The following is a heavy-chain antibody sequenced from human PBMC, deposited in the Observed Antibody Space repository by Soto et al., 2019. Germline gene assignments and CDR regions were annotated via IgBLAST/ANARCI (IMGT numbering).Heavy chain of an antibody. D-gene: IGHD6-13*01. V-gene: IGHV4-34*01. J-gene: IGHJ6*02. CDR3: AREEVPQWFSRGYYGLDV. CDR1: GGSFSGYY. CDR2: INHGGST. Sequence: SATLSLTCAVYGGSFSGYYWSWIRQSPGKGLEWIGEINHGGSTNYNLSLKSRVTISIDTSRNQFSLKLSSVTAADAAVYYCAREEVPQWFSRGYYGLDVWGRGTTVTVSS.